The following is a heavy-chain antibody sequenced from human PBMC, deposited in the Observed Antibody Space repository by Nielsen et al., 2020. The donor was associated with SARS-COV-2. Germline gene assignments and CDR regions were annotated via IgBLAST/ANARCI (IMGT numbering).Heavy chain of an antibody. CDR2: ISSSSSTI. Sequence: GGSLRLSCAASGFTVSSNYMNWVRQAPGKGLEWVSYISSSSSTIYYADSVKGRFTISRDNAKNSLYLQMNSLRDEDTAVYYCAGNKKVRFDYWGQGTLVTVSS. CDR3: AGNKKVRFDY. D-gene: IGHD1-14*01. J-gene: IGHJ4*02. V-gene: IGHV3-48*02. CDR1: GFTVSSNY.